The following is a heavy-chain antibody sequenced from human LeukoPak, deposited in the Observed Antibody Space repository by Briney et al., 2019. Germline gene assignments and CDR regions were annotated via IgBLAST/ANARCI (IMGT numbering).Heavy chain of an antibody. D-gene: IGHD3-10*01. CDR2: MYPNSDNT. CDR1: GYTFTSYD. CDR3: ARSIITMVRGVDYYYYGMDV. V-gene: IGHV1-8*01. Sequence: GASVKVSCKASGYTFTSYDINWVRQATGQGLEWMGWMYPNSDNTGYAQKFQGRVTMTRNTSISTDYMELSSLRSDDTAVYYCARSIITMVRGVDYYYYGMDVWGQGTTVTVSS. J-gene: IGHJ6*02.